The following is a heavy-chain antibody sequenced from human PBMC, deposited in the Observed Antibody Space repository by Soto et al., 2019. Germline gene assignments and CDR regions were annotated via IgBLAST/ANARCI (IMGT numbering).Heavy chain of an antibody. CDR3: ASGITIVGGVNY. CDR2: IYYSGST. J-gene: IGHJ4*02. D-gene: IGHD3-3*01. CDR1: GGSISSGGYY. V-gene: IGHV4-31*03. Sequence: QVQLQESGPGLVKPSQTLSLTCTVSGGSISSGGYYWSWIRQHPGKALEWIGYIYYSGSTYYNPSHKSRVTISVYTSKNQFSLKLSSVTAADTAVYFCASGITIVGGVNYWGQGTLVTVST.